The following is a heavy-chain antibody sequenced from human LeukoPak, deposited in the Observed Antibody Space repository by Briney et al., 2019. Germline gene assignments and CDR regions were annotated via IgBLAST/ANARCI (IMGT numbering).Heavy chain of an antibody. CDR3: AVQGFGELSSPTIDY. Sequence: ASVKVSCKASGYTFTSYGISWVRQAPGQGLEWMGWISAYNGNTNYAQKLQGRVTMTTDTSTSTAYMEPRSLRSDDTAVYYCAVQGFGELSSPTIDYWGQGTLVTVSS. D-gene: IGHD3-10*01. CDR1: GYTFTSYG. CDR2: ISAYNGNT. J-gene: IGHJ4*02. V-gene: IGHV1-18*01.